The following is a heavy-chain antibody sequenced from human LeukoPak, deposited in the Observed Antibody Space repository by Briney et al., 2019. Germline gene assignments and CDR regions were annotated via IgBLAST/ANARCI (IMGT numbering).Heavy chain of an antibody. CDR3: ARNRGSASYFYYDMDV. CDR2: ISGSGGTR. Sequence: GGSLRLSCAASGFTFSSYWMHWVRQAPGKGLEWISYISGSGGTRYYAVSVKGRFTISRDNAKNSLYLQMTSLRAEDTAVYYCARNRGSASYFYYDMDVWGKGTSVTVSS. J-gene: IGHJ6*04. D-gene: IGHD2-2*01. V-gene: IGHV3-48*04. CDR1: GFTFSSYW.